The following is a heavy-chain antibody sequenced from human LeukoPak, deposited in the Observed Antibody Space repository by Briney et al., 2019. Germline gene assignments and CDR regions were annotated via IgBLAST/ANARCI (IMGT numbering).Heavy chain of an antibody. J-gene: IGHJ4*02. CDR1: GGSISSYY. Sequence: PSETLSLTCTVSGGSISSYYWTWIRQPAGKGLEWIGRIFSSGNTNYNPSLSSRVTISVDTSKNQFSLKLSSVTAADTAVYYCARDDDKEWTYDYWGQGTLVTVSS. D-gene: IGHD3-3*01. CDR2: IFSSGNT. CDR3: ARDDDKEWTYDY. V-gene: IGHV4-4*07.